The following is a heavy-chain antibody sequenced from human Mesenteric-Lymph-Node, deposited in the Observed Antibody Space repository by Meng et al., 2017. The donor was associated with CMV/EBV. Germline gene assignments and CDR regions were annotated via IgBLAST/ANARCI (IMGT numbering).Heavy chain of an antibody. V-gene: IGHV1-69*10. CDR3: ARGPYYDFWSDNCFDA. J-gene: IGHJ5*02. Sequence: SVKVSCKASGGTFSSYAISWVRQAPGQGLEWMGGIIPILGIANYAQKFQGRVTITADKSTSTAYMELSSLRSEDTAVYYCARGPYYDFWSDNCFDAWGQGTLVTVSS. CDR2: IIPILGIA. D-gene: IGHD3-3*01. CDR1: GGTFSSYA.